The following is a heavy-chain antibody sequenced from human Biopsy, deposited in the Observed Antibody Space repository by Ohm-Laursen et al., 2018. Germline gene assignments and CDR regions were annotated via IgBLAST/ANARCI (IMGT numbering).Heavy chain of an antibody. CDR2: TYISGRT. V-gene: IGHV4-4*07. CDR3: ARHLESTAIFDY. CDR1: GASVSSDY. Sequence: SETLSLTCSVSGASVSSDYWSWIRQPAGKGLEWIGRTYISGRTNYNPSLKSRVTVSVDTSKNQISLNLSSVTAADTAIYYCARHLESTAIFDYWGQGALITASS. J-gene: IGHJ4*02. D-gene: IGHD5/OR15-5a*01.